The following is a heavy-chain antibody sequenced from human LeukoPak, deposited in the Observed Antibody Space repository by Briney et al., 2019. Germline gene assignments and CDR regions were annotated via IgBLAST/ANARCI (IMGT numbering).Heavy chain of an antibody. D-gene: IGHD6-19*01. CDR2: IYYSGST. CDR3: ARLWSSGTGGVVDY. CDR1: GVSISSYY. J-gene: IGHJ4*02. V-gene: IGHV4-59*01. Sequence: SETLSLTCTVSGVSISSYYWSWIRQPPGKGLEWIAYIYYSGSTNYNPSLKSRVTISVDTSKNQFSLKLSSVTAADTAVYYCARLWSSGTGGVVDYWGQGTLVTVSS.